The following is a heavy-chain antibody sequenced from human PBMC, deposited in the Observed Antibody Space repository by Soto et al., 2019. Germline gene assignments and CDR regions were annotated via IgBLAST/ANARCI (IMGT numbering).Heavy chain of an antibody. CDR1: GYSFTSYW. J-gene: IGHJ4*02. CDR2: IDPSDSYT. D-gene: IGHD6-6*01. CDR3: ARHVKQLLPVSPDY. Sequence: GESLNISCKGSGYSFTSYWISWVRQMPGKGLEWMGRIDPSDSYTNYSPSFQGHVTILADKSISTAYLQWSSLKASDTAMYYCARHVKQLLPVSPDYWGQGTLVRVSS. V-gene: IGHV5-10-1*01.